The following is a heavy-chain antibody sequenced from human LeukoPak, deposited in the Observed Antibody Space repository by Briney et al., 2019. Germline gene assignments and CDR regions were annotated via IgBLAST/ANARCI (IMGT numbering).Heavy chain of an antibody. CDR3: ARLFRRTWFDP. D-gene: IGHD3-9*01. J-gene: IGHJ5*02. Sequence: SGTLSLTRSDSLGSITKYYSTSIRQPPGKALEWVGHVESSGKTYYNPSLRSRGTISLDTSKSHFSLKVNSVTAADTSIYYWARLFRRTWFDPWGQGTLVIVS. CDR1: LGSITKYY. CDR2: VESSGKT. V-gene: IGHV4-59*08.